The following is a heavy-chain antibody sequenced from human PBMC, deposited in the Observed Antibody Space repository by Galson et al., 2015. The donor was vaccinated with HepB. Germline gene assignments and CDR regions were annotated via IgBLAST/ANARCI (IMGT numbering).Heavy chain of an antibody. V-gene: IGHV3-23*01. CDR3: VKEDWVL. J-gene: IGHJ4*02. CDR1: GFTFSSYT. Sequence: SLRLSCAASGFTFSSYTMSWVRQAPGKGLEWVSLIVSSGDGTYYAESVRGRFTVSRENSKNTLYLQMNSLRVEDTAIYYCVKEDWVLWGQGTLVTVSS. D-gene: IGHD3/OR15-3a*01. CDR2: IVSSGDGT.